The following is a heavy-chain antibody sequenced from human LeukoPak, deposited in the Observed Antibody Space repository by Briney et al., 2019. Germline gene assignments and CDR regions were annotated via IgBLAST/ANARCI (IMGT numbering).Heavy chain of an antibody. CDR3: AKSGLNRFDY. CDR1: GFAFSNFA. J-gene: IGHJ4*02. Sequence: PGGSLRLSCAASGFAFSNFAMSWVRQAPGKGLEWVSTISGGDISTCYADSVKGRFTISRDNSKNMLYLQMNSLRAEDTAIYYCAKSGLNRFDYWGQGTLVTVSS. CDR2: ISGGDIST. D-gene: IGHD2-15*01. V-gene: IGHV3-23*01.